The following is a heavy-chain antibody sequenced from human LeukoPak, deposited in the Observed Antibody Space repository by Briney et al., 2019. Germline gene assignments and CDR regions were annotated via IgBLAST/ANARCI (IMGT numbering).Heavy chain of an antibody. CDR3: AKSPISGTPGYFDY. D-gene: IGHD2-15*01. V-gene: IGHV3-23*01. CDR2: ISGSGGST. CDR1: GFTFSRYA. J-gene: IGHJ4*02. Sequence: GGSLRLSCGASGFTFSRYAMSWVRQAPGKGLEWVSGISGSGGSTFYADSVKGRFTISRDNSKNTLYLQMKSLGAEDTAVYYCAKSPISGTPGYFDYWRQGTLVTVSS.